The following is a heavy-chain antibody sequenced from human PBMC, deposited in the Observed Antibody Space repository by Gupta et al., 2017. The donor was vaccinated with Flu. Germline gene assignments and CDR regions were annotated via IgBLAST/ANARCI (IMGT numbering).Heavy chain of an antibody. J-gene: IGHJ4*02. V-gene: IGHV4-59*03. Sequence: QVQLQESGPGLVKPSEPLSLTCTVSGGSISFYHWSWIRQPPGKGLEWIGDFHHSGSTNYNPSLESRVTISLDTPKSQFYLKVTSVTAADTAVYYCAGYPRLYSGYDIVDYWGQGILVTVSS. CDR2: FHHSGST. D-gene: IGHD5-12*01. CDR3: AGYPRLYSGYDIVDY. CDR1: GGSISFYH.